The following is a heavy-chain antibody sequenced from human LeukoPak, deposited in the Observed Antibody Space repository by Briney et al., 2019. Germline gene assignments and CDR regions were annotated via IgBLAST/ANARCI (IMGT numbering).Heavy chain of an antibody. CDR1: GGSISNYY. J-gene: IGHJ4*02. D-gene: IGHD6-13*01. V-gene: IGHV4-59*12. CDR2: IKYSGST. Sequence: SETLSLTCTVSGGSISNYYWSWIRQPPGKGLEWIAYIKYSGSTNYNPSLKSRVTISVDTSKNQFSLKLSSVTAADTAVYYCARVRIADSSSWYRYKMGYFDYWGQGTLVTVSS. CDR3: ARVRIADSSSWYRYKMGYFDY.